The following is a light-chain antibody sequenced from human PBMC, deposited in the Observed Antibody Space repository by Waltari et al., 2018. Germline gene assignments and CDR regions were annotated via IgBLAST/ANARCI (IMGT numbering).Light chain of an antibody. CDR1: QSLVNSNGDAY. CDR2: QVS. Sequence: DIVMIQSPLSLPITPGPPASISCRSSQSLVNSNGDAYLSWYQQKPGQPPRLLIYQVSKRHSGVPDRFSGSGTGTDFTLKISRVEAEDVGVYYCGQGVHLFTFGPGTKLDIK. V-gene: IGKV2-30*01. CDR3: GQGVHLFT. J-gene: IGKJ3*01.